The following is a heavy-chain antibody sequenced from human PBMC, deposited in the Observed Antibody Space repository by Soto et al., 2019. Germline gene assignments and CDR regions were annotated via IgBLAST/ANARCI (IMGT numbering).Heavy chain of an antibody. CDR2: IYYSWST. CDR1: GGSVSSGGYY. CDR3: ARRGDGYNYRTFDY. J-gene: IGHJ4*02. V-gene: IGHV4-39*01. D-gene: IGHD5-12*01. Sequence: SETLSLTCTVSGGSVSSGGYYWSWIRQPPGKGLECIGRIYYSWSTYYNPSLKSRVTISVDTANNQFSLKLSSVTAPDTDVYYCARRGDGYNYRTFDYWGQGTLVTVSS.